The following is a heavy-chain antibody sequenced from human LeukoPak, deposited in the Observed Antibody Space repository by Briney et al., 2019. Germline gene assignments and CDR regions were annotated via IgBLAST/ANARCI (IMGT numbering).Heavy chain of an antibody. CDR3: ARDFSGALWFGEP. Sequence: GGSLRLSCVASGFTVSSKYMSWVRQAPGKGLEWVSGIYSGGTTYYRDSVKGRFTISRDNSKNTLYLQMNSLRAEDTAVYYCARDFSGALWFGEPRGQGTLVTVSS. CDR2: IYSGGTT. J-gene: IGHJ4*02. D-gene: IGHD3-10*01. CDR1: GFTVSSKY. V-gene: IGHV3-53*01.